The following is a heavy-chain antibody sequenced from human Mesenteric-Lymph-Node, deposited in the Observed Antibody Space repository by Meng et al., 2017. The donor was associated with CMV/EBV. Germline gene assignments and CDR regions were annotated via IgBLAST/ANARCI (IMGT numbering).Heavy chain of an antibody. CDR3: ARRYCSSTSCQYNWFDP. V-gene: IGHV5-51*01. CDR2: IYPGDSDT. CDR1: GCSFSTYW. D-gene: IGHD2-2*01. Sequence: GESLKISCKGSGCSFSTYWIGWVRQMPGKGLEWMGIIYPGDSDTRYSPSFQGQVTISADKSISTAYLQWSSLKASDTAMYYCARRYCSSTSCQYNWFDPWGQGTLVTVSS. J-gene: IGHJ5*02.